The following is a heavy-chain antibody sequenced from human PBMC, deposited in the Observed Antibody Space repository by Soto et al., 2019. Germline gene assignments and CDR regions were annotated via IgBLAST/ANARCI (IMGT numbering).Heavy chain of an antibody. V-gene: IGHV4-34*01. CDR1: GGSFSGYY. J-gene: IGHJ4*02. D-gene: IGHD3-9*01. CDR2: INHSGST. CDR3: ARGGGLRYFAWFAY. Sequence: QVQLQQWGAGLLKPSETLSLTCAVYGGSFSGYYWSWIRQPPGKGLEWIGEINHSGSTNYNPSLKSRVTISVDTSKNQFSLKRSSVTAADTAVYYCARGGGLRYFAWFAYWGQGTLVTVSS.